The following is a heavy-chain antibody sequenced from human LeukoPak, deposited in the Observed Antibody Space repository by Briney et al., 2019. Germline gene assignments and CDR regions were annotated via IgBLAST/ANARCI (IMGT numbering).Heavy chain of an antibody. CDR2: IYYSGST. J-gene: IGHJ3*02. CDR3: ARDDGDYNNDAFDI. D-gene: IGHD4-17*01. V-gene: IGHV4-39*07. Sequence: PSETLSLTCTVSGGSISSSSYYWGWIRQPPGKGLEWIGSIYYSGSTCYNPSLKSRVTISVDTSKNQFSLKLSSVTAADTAVYYCARDDGDYNNDAFDIWGQGTMVTVSS. CDR1: GGSISSSSYY.